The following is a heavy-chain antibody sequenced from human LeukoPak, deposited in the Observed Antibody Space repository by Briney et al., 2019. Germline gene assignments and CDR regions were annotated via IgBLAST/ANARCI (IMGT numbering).Heavy chain of an antibody. CDR1: GYTFTGYY. D-gene: IGHD2-2*02. CDR3: ARWGGYCSSTSCYTGFDY. Sequence: ASVKVSCKAYGYTFTGYYMHWVRQAPGQGLEWMGWINPNSGGTNYAQKFQGRVTMTRDTSISTAYMEVSRLRSDDTAVYYCARWGGYCSSTSCYTGFDYWGQGTLVTVSS. J-gene: IGHJ4*02. CDR2: INPNSGGT. V-gene: IGHV1-2*02.